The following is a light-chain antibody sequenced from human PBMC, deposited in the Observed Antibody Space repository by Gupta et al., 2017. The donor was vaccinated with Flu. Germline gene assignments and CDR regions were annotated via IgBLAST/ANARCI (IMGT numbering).Light chain of an antibody. CDR3: QQYNDWPLA. J-gene: IGKJ5*01. Sequence: EIVMTQFPATLSVSPGERATLTCRASQSVSRNLAWYQQKPGQAPRLLILGVSTRASGIPDRFSGSGSGAEFALTISSLQSEDFAVYYCQQYNDWPLAFGQGTRLDIK. V-gene: IGKV3-15*01. CDR1: QSVSRN. CDR2: GVS.